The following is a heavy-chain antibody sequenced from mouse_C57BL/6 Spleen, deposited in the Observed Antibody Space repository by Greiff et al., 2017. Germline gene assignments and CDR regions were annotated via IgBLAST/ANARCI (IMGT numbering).Heavy chain of an antibody. J-gene: IGHJ4*01. Sequence: QVQLQQSGAELAKPGASVKLSCKASGYTFTSYWMHWVKQRPGQGLEWIGYINPSSGYPKYNQKFKDKATLTADKSSSTAYMQLSSLTYEDSAVYYCARHGSSYGYAMDYWGQGTSVTVSS. CDR2: INPSSGYP. CDR3: ARHGSSYGYAMDY. V-gene: IGHV1-7*01. CDR1: GYTFTSYW. D-gene: IGHD1-1*01.